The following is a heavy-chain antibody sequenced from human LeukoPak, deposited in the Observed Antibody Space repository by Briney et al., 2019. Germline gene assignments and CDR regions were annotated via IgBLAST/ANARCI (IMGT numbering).Heavy chain of an antibody. V-gene: IGHV3-23*01. CDR3: AARSYDILTGFDI. J-gene: IGHJ4*02. CDR1: GFTFNSYA. D-gene: IGHD3-9*01. CDR2: ITGSGDSA. Sequence: GGSLRLSCAASGFTFNSYAMTWVRQAPGKGLEWVSAITGSGDSAYYADSAKGRFTISRDNSKNTLYLQMDSLGAEDTAIYYCAARSYDILTGFDIWGQGTLVTVSS.